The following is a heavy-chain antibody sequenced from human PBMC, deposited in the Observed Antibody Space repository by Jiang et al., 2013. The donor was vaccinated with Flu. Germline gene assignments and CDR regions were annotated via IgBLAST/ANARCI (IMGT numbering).Heavy chain of an antibody. D-gene: IGHD4-17*01. J-gene: IGHJ2*01. CDR2: INAGNGNT. V-gene: IGHV1-3*01. CDR1: GYTFTSYA. CDR3: ARDRGDDYGDYVGWYFDL. Sequence: GAEVKKPGSSVKVSCKASGYTFTSYAMHWVRQAPGQRLEWMGWINAGNGNTKYSQKFQGRVTITRDTSASTAYMELSSLRSEDTAVYYCARDRGDDYGDYVGWYFDLWGRGTLVTVSS.